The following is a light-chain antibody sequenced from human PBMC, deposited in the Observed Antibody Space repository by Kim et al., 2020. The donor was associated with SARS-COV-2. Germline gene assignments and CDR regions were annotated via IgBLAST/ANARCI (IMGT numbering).Light chain of an antibody. J-gene: IGLJ1*01. CDR3: QAWDSGSYV. V-gene: IGLV3-1*01. CDR1: KLGDKY. CDR2: HYN. Sequence: SYELTQPPSVSVSPGQTASITCSGDKLGDKYVSWYQQKPGQSPVLLIYHYNTRPSGIPERFSGSNSESSATLTISGTQAMDEADYYCQAWDSGSYVFGTGTKVTVL.